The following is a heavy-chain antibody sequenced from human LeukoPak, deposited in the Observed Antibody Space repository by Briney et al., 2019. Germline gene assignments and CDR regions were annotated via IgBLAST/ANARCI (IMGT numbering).Heavy chain of an antibody. CDR2: ISWNSGSI. CDR3: AKARFSSSWYSGSYFDY. D-gene: IGHD6-13*01. J-gene: IGHJ4*02. Sequence: SLKISCAASGFTFSSYAMHWVRQAPGKGLEWVSGISWNSGSIGYADSVKGRFTISRDNAKNSLYLQMNSLRAEDMALYYCAKARFSSSWYSGSYFDYWGQGTLVTVSS. CDR1: GFTFSSYA. V-gene: IGHV3-9*03.